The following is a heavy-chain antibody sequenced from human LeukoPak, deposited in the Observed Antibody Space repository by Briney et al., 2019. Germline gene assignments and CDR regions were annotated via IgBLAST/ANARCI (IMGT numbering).Heavy chain of an antibody. CDR1: GFTVSSNY. Sequence: PGGTLRLSCAASGFTVSSNYMTWVRQAPGKGLEWVSIIYSGDSTYYADSVKGRFTISRDNSKNTLYLQMNSLRTEDTAVYYCASYYDFWSGYYTYYFDYWAREPWSPSPQ. J-gene: IGHJ4*02. CDR3: ASYYDFWSGYYTYYFDY. D-gene: IGHD3-3*01. CDR2: IYSGDST. V-gene: IGHV3-66*01.